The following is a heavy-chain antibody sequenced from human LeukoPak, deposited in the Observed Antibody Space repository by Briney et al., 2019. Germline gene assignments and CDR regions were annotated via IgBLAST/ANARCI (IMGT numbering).Heavy chain of an antibody. V-gene: IGHV3-49*03. Sequence: PGGSLRLSCTASGFTFGDYAMSWFRQAPGKGLEWVGFIRSKAYGGTTEYAASVKGRFTISRDNSKNTLYLQMNSLRAEDTAVYYCARDRQITMVRGVYTDAFDIWGQGTMVTVSS. J-gene: IGHJ3*02. CDR1: GFTFGDYA. CDR2: IRSKAYGGTT. CDR3: ARDRQITMVRGVYTDAFDI. D-gene: IGHD3-10*01.